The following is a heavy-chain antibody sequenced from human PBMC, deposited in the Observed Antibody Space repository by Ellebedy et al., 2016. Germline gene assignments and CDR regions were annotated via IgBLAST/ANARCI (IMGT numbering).Heavy chain of an antibody. CDR2: IKSKTDGGTT. D-gene: IGHD6-19*01. V-gene: IGHV3-15*01. Sequence: GGSLRLXCAASGFTFSNVWMSWVRQAPGKGLEWVGRIKSKTDGGTTDYAAPVKGRFTISRDDSKNTLYLQMNSLRAEDTAVYYCARSIAVAGTPLYYFDYWGQGTLVTVSS. CDR3: ARSIAVAGTPLYYFDY. CDR1: GFTFSNVW. J-gene: IGHJ4*02.